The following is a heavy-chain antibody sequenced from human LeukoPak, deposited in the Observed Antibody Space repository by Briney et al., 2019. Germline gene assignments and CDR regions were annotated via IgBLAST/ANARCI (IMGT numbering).Heavy chain of an antibody. V-gene: IGHV1-46*01. Sequence: ASVKVSCKASGYTFTSYYTHWVRQAPGQGLGWMGIINPSGGSTSYAQKFQGRVTMTRDTSTSTVYMELSSLRSEDTAVYYCARDLQDYETFGYWGQGTLVTVSS. CDR1: GYTFTSYY. CDR2: INPSGGST. J-gene: IGHJ4*02. D-gene: IGHD4-17*01. CDR3: ARDLQDYETFGY.